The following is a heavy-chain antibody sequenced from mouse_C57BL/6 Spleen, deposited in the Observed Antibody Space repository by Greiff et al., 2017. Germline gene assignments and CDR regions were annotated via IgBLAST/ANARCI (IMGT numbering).Heavy chain of an antibody. J-gene: IGHJ3*01. CDR1: GYTFTSYW. V-gene: IGHV1-72*01. CDR3: ARGVNACDVGTWFAY. CDR2: IDPNSGGT. Sequence: QVQLQQPGAELVKPGASVKLSCKASGYTFTSYWMHWVKQRPGRGLEWIGRIDPNSGGTKYNAKFKSKATLTVDKPSSTAYMQLSSLASEDSAVYYCARGVNACDVGTWFAYWGQGTLVTVSA.